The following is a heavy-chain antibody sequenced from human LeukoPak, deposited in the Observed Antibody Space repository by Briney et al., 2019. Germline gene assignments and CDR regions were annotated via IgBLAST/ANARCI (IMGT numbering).Heavy chain of an antibody. J-gene: IGHJ4*02. CDR2: IYYSGST. CDR3: ARTPPIGSSFDY. Sequence: SETLSLTCTVSGGSISSYYWSWIRQPPGKGLEWIGYIYYSGSTNYNPSLKSRVTISVDTSKNQFSLKLSSVTAADTAVYYCARTPPIGSSFDYWGQGTLVTVSS. CDR1: GGSISSYY. D-gene: IGHD2-15*01. V-gene: IGHV4-59*01.